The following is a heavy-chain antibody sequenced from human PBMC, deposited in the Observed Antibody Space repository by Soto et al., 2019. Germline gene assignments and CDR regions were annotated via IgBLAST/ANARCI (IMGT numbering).Heavy chain of an antibody. J-gene: IGHJ4*02. CDR1: GGSISSSSYY. Sequence: QLQLQESGPGLVKPSETLSLTCTVSGGSISSSSYYWGWIRQPPGKGLEWIGSIYYSGSTYYNPSLKSRVTISVATSKNQFSLKLSSVTAAATAVYYCARHVVRGATLFPCDYWGQGTLVTVSS. D-gene: IGHD3-10*01. CDR3: ARHVVRGATLFPCDY. V-gene: IGHV4-39*01. CDR2: IYYSGST.